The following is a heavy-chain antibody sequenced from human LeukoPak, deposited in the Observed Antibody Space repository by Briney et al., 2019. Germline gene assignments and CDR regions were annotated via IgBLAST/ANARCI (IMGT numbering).Heavy chain of an antibody. CDR2: ISSSSSYI. Sequence: PGGSLRLSCAATGFTFSSYSMNWVRQAPGKGLEWVSSISSSSSYIYYADSVKGRFTISRDNAKNSLYLQMNSRRAEDTAVYYCSRVRKGSNVDEYWGQGTLVTVSS. CDR3: SRVRKGSNVDEY. J-gene: IGHJ4*02. D-gene: IGHD1-14*01. V-gene: IGHV3-21*01. CDR1: GFTFSSYS.